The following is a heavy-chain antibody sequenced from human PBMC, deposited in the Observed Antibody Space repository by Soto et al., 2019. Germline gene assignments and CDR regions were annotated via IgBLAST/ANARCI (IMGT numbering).Heavy chain of an antibody. CDR3: ARERGNTGIWYCDL. CDR2: IAISGDT. CDR1: GFTFSDYD. V-gene: IGHV3-13*01. Sequence: EVQLVESGGGLVQPGGSLRLSCAASGFTFSDYDIHWVRQAAGKGLEWVSGIAISGDTNYAGSVTGRFTISRENARNSVYLQMNSLRAGDTAVYYCARERGNTGIWYCDLWGRGTLVTVSS. D-gene: IGHD5-18*01. J-gene: IGHJ2*01.